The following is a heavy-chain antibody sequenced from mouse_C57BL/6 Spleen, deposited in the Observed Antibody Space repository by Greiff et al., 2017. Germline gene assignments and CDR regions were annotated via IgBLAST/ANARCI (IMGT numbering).Heavy chain of an antibody. D-gene: IGHD1-1*01. J-gene: IGHJ2*01. V-gene: IGHV1-59*01. CDR3: ATIATVVAPDY. Sequence: QVQLQQSGAELVRPGTSVKLSCKASGYTFTSYWMHWVKQRPGQGLEWIGAIDPSDSYTNYNQKFKGKATLTVDTSSSTDYMQLSSLTSEDSAVXYCATIATVVAPDYWGQGTTLTVSS. CDR2: IDPSDSYT. CDR1: GYTFTSYW.